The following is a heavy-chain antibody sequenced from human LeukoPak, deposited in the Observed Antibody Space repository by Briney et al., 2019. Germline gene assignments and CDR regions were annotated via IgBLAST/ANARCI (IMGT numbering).Heavy chain of an antibody. CDR2: STSSGNTV. CDR1: GLTFSNYE. Sequence: GGSLRLSCVASGLTFSNYEMNWVRQVPGKGLEWISYSTSSGNTVYYADSVKGRFTTSRDNAKNSLYLQMNSLRVEDTAVYYCARGYSSSLYYYYGMDVWGKGTTVTVSS. V-gene: IGHV3-48*03. D-gene: IGHD6-13*01. CDR3: ARGYSSSLYYYYGMDV. J-gene: IGHJ6*04.